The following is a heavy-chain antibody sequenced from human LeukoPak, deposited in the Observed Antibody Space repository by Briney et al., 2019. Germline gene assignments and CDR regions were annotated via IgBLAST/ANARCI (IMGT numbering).Heavy chain of an antibody. D-gene: IGHD6-25*01. CDR2: INHSGRT. J-gene: IGHJ4*02. CDR3: ARGLGIAADY. CDR1: GGSFSGYY. Sequence: PSETLSLTCAVYGGSFSGYYWSWIRQPPGKGLEWIGEINHSGRTKYNPSLKSRVTILVDTSKNQFALTLSSVTAADTAVYDCARGLGIAADYWGQGTLVTVSS. V-gene: IGHV4-34*01.